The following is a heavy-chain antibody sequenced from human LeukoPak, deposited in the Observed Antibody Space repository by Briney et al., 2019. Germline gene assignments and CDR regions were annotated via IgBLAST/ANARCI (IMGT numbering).Heavy chain of an antibody. J-gene: IGHJ4*02. V-gene: IGHV3-48*03. CDR3: AKGEGGYSYGLFDY. D-gene: IGHD5-18*01. CDR1: GFTFSSCE. Sequence: PGGSLRLSCEASGFTFSSCEMNWVRQAPGKGLEWVSYISSSGSTKHYADSVKGRFTISRDNAKNSLYLQMNSLRAEDTALYYCAKGEGGYSYGLFDYWGQGTLVTVSS. CDR2: ISSSGSTK.